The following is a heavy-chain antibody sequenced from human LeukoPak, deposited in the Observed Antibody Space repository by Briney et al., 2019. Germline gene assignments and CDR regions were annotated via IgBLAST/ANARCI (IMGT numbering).Heavy chain of an antibody. V-gene: IGHV3-15*01. CDR3: ARRAGGYSHSYDY. CDR1: GITFNDAW. D-gene: IGHD4-23*01. J-gene: IGHJ4*02. CDR2: IKNIKEDGTT. Sequence: GGSLRLSCAASGITFNDAWMSWVRQAPGKGLEWVGRIKNIKEDGTTDYAVHVKGRFTISRDDSENTLYLQINNLRADDTAVYYCARRAGGYSHSYDYWGQGTLVTVS.